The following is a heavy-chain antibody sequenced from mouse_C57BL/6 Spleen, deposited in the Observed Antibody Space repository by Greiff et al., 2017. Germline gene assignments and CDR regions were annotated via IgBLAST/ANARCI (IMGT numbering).Heavy chain of an antibody. Sequence: QVQLQQPGAELVKPGASVKLSCKASGYTFTSYWMHWVKQRPGQGLEWIGKIHPNSGSTNYNEKFKSKATLTVDKSSCTAYMQLSSLTSEDSAVYNCARRGDSNYVDDWGQGTTLTVSS. J-gene: IGHJ2*01. CDR2: IHPNSGST. CDR3: ARRGDSNYVDD. V-gene: IGHV1-64*01. CDR1: GYTFTSYW. D-gene: IGHD2-5*01.